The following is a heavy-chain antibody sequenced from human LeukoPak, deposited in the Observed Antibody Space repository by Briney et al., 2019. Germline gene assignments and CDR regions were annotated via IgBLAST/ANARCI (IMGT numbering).Heavy chain of an antibody. D-gene: IGHD3-22*01. V-gene: IGHV4-59*01. CDR3: ASQRVYYDSSGYYYDAFDI. CDR2: IYYSGST. Sequence: PSETLSLTCTVSGGSISGYYWSWIRQPPGKGLEWIGYIYYSGSTNYNPSLKSRVTISVDTSKNQFSLKLSSVTAADTAVYYCASQRVYYDSSGYYYDAFDIWGQGTMVTVSS. J-gene: IGHJ3*02. CDR1: GGSISGYY.